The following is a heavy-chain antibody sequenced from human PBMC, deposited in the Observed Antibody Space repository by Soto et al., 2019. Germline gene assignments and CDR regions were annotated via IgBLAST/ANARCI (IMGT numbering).Heavy chain of an antibody. CDR3: ARDYPYSSGWYETYYFDY. Sequence: ASVKVSCKASGYTFTSYGISWVRQAPGQGLEWMGWISAYNGNTNYAQKLQGRVTMTTYTSTSTAYMELRSLRSDDTAVYYCARDYPYSSGWYETYYFDYWGQGTLVTVSS. CDR2: ISAYNGNT. V-gene: IGHV1-18*01. CDR1: GYTFTSYG. J-gene: IGHJ4*02. D-gene: IGHD6-19*01.